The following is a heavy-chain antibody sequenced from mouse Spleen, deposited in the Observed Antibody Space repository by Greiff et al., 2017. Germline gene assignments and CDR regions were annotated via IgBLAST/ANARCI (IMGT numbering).Heavy chain of an antibody. CDR3: ARSGYDYDYAMDY. J-gene: IGHJ4*01. CDR1: SYTFTDYA. Sequence: VQLQQSGPELVRPGVSVKISCKGSSYTFTDYAMHWVKQSHAKSLEWIGVISTYYGNTNYNQKFKGKATMTVDKSSSTAYMELARLTSEDSAVYYCARSGYDYDYAMDYWGQGTSVTVSS. D-gene: IGHD2-4*01. V-gene: IGHV1-67*01. CDR2: ISTYYGNT.